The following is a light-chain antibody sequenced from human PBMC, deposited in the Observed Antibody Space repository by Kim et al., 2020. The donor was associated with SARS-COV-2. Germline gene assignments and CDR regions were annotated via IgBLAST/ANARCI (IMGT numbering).Light chain of an antibody. Sequence: VALGQTVRITSQGDSRRSYYATWYQQKPGQAPIVVIYGKNNRPSGIPDRFSGSSSGNTASLTITGTQAGDEADYYCNSRDSNDNVVFGGGTQLTVL. CDR1: SRRSYY. CDR3: NSRDSNDNVV. J-gene: IGLJ2*01. V-gene: IGLV3-19*01. CDR2: GKN.